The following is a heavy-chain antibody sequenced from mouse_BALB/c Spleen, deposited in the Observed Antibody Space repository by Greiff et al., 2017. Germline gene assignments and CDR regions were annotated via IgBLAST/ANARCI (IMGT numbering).Heavy chain of an antibody. CDR2: INPSNGRT. D-gene: IGHD1-2*01. CDR3: ARRGTTARATDY. V-gene: IGHV1S81*02. CDR1: GYTFTSYW. J-gene: IGHJ4*01. Sequence: QVQLQQSGAELVKPGASVKLSCKASGYTFTSYWMHWVKQRPGQGLEWIGEINPSNGRTNYNEKFKSKATLTVDKSSSTAYMQLSSLTSEDSAVYYCARRGTTARATDYWGQGTSVTVSS.